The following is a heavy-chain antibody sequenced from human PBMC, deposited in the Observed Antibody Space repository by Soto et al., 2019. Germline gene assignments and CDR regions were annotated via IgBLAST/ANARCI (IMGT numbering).Heavy chain of an antibody. D-gene: IGHD4-4*01. CDR1: GFTFSSYG. J-gene: IGHJ5*02. CDR2: IWYDGSNK. CDR3: ARWRLQGFDP. V-gene: IGHV3-33*01. Sequence: QVQLVESGGGVVQPGRSLRLSCAASGFTFSSYGMHWVRQAPGKGLEWVAVIWYDGSNKYYADAVKGRFTISRDNSNNTLYLHMNSLRAEDKAVYYYARWRLQGFDPWGQGTLVTVSS.